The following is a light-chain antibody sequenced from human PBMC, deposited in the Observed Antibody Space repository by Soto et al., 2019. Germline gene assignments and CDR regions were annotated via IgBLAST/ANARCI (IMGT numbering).Light chain of an antibody. CDR3: QQRSNWPLT. CDR2: DAS. V-gene: IGKV3-11*01. J-gene: IGKJ1*01. CDR1: QSVNSH. Sequence: EIVLTQSPATLSLSPWERATLSCGASQSVNSHLAWYQQKPGQAPRLLTYDASNRATGIPARFSGSGSGTDFTLTISTLEPEDFAVYYCQQRSNWPLTFGQGTRWIS.